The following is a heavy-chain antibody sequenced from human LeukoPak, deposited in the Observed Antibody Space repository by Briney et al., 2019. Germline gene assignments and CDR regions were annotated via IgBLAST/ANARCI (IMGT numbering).Heavy chain of an antibody. CDR2: INWNGGST. J-gene: IGHJ4*02. Sequence: GGSLRLSCAASGFTFDGYGMSWVRQAPGKGLEWVSGINWNGGSTRYADSVKGRFTISRDNAKNSLYLQMNSLRAEDTALYYCARASMVVTPDYWGQGTLVTVSS. V-gene: IGHV3-20*04. D-gene: IGHD4-23*01. CDR1: GFTFDGYG. CDR3: ARASMVVTPDY.